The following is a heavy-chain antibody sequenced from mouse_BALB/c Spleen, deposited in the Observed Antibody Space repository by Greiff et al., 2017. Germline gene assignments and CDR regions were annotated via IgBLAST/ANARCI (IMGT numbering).Heavy chain of an antibody. CDR2: ISSGGGNT. Sequence: VQLVESGGGLVKPGGSLKLSCAASGFTFSSYTMSWVRQTPEKRLEWVATISSGGGNTYYPDSVKGRFTISRDNAKNNLYLQMSSLRSEDTALYYCARYLTGTGYYFDYWGQGTTLTVSS. CDR3: ARYLTGTGYYFDY. V-gene: IGHV5-9*03. D-gene: IGHD4-1*01. J-gene: IGHJ2*01. CDR1: GFTFSSYT.